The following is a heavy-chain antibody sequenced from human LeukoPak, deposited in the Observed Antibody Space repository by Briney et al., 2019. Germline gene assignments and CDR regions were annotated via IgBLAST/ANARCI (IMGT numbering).Heavy chain of an antibody. J-gene: IGHJ4*02. CDR3: ARDSIGGYYQY. V-gene: IGHV4-34*01. D-gene: IGHD3-22*01. Sequence: PSETLSLTCAVYGGSFRGYYRSWIRQPPGKGPEWIGEIDHSGRTNYNPSLESRVTISVDTSKNQFSLKVTSVTAADTAVYYCARDSIGGYYQYWGQGTLVTVSS. CDR2: IDHSGRT. CDR1: GGSFRGYY.